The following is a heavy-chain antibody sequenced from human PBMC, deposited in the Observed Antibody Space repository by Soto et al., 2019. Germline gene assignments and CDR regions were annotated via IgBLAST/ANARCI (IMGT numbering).Heavy chain of an antibody. CDR2: IYDSGST. Sequence: QLQLQESDSGLVKPSQTLSLTCSVSGGSIHRNDFSWFRQAPGKALEWMGSIYDSGSTYSNAALNGRHSFSTETSSNQNTLKMRPRTAAATDVYACAKLSYDSRGFSSTLDFWEQGHLVNVSS. D-gene: IGHD3-22*01. J-gene: IGHJ4*01. V-gene: IGHV4-30-2*01. CDR1: GGSIHRNDFS. CDR3: AKLSYDSRGFSSTLDF.